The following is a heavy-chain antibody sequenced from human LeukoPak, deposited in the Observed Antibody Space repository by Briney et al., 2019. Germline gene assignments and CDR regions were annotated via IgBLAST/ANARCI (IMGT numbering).Heavy chain of an antibody. CDR1: GYTLTELS. V-gene: IGHV1-24*01. Sequence: ASVKVSCKVSGYTLTELSMHWVRQAPGKGLEWMGGFDPEDGETIYAQKFQGRVTMTEDTSTDTAYMELSSLRSEDTAVYYCASFGYSSSWYYFDYWGQGTLVTVSS. CDR3: ASFGYSSSWYYFDY. CDR2: FDPEDGET. D-gene: IGHD6-13*01. J-gene: IGHJ4*02.